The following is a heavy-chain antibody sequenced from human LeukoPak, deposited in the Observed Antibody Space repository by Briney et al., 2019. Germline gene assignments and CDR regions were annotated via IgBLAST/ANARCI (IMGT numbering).Heavy chain of an antibody. J-gene: IGHJ2*01. V-gene: IGHV4-59*01. CDR2: IYYSGST. Sequence: PSETLSLTCTVSGGSISSYYWSWIRQPAGKGLEWIGYIYYSGSTNYNPSLKSRVTISVDTSKNQFSLKLSSVTAADTAVYYCARDRSAVRYFDLWGRGTLVTVSS. D-gene: IGHD6-19*01. CDR1: GGSISSYY. CDR3: ARDRSAVRYFDL.